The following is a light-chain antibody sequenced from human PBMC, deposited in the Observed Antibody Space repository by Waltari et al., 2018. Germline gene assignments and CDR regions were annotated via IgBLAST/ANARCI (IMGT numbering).Light chain of an antibody. CDR2: DAS. CDR1: KSVNYF. J-gene: IGKJ4*01. CDR3: QQRTNWPLT. V-gene: IGKV3-11*01. Sequence: EIVLTQSPATLSLSPGERATLSCRAIKSVNYFLAWFQQKPGQAPRLLIYDASNRATGIPARFSGSGSGTDFTLTISSLEPEDFAVYYCQQRTNWPLTFGGGTKVEIK.